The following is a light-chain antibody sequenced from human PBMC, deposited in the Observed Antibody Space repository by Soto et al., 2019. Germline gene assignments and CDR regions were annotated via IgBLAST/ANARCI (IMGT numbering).Light chain of an antibody. V-gene: IGKV3-20*01. CDR1: QSVRSNY. Sequence: EIVLTQSPGTLSLSPGETAKVSCRASQSVRSNYLAWYQHKIGQAPRLLIYGASSRAAGIPDRFTGSGSGTDFSLTITGLEPEDFAVYFCQQYVSSPLTFGGGTKVEIK. J-gene: IGKJ4*01. CDR2: GAS. CDR3: QQYVSSPLT.